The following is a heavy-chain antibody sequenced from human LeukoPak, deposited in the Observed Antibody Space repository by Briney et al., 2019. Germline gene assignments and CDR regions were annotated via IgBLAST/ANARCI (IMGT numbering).Heavy chain of an antibody. J-gene: IGHJ5*02. CDR1: GGTFSSYA. V-gene: IGHV1-69*04. D-gene: IGHD6-13*01. CDR3: ATEIWDSSSWYLPTVNWFDP. CDR2: IIPILGIA. Sequence: SVKVSCEASGGTFSSYAISWVRQAPGQGLEWMGRIIPILGIANYAQKFQGRVTITADKSTSTAYMELSSLRSEDTAVYYCATEIWDSSSWYLPTVNWFDPWGQGTLVTVSS.